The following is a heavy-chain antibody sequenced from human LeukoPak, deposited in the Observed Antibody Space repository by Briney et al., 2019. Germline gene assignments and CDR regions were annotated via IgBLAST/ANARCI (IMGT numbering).Heavy chain of an antibody. CDR3: ARGNRYYYDSSGYFPTTKFDY. Sequence: SQTLSLTCAISGDSVSSNSATWTWIRQSPSRGLERLGRTFYSSKWYSDYALSVKSRITINPDTSKNQFSLQLNSVTPEDTAVYYCARGNRYYYDSSGYFPTTKFDYWGQGTLVTVSS. J-gene: IGHJ4*02. D-gene: IGHD3-22*01. CDR1: GDSVSSNSAT. CDR2: TFYSSKWYS. V-gene: IGHV6-1*01.